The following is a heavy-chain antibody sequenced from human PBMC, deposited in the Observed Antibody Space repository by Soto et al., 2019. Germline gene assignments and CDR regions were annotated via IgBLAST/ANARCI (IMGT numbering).Heavy chain of an antibody. V-gene: IGHV5-51*01. Sequence: GESLKISCKGSGYSFTNNWIAWVRQMPGKGLEWMGSIYPGDSDTRYSPSFEGQVTTSADEAIDTAYLQWSSLKASDTATYYCARVSLYCTNGVCHFDYWGQGTLVTVSS. CDR3: ARVSLYCTNGVCHFDY. D-gene: IGHD2-8*01. CDR2: IYPGDSDT. CDR1: GYSFTNNW. J-gene: IGHJ4*02.